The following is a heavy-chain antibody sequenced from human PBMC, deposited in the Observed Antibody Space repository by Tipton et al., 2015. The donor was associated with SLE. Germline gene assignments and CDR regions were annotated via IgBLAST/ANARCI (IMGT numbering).Heavy chain of an antibody. V-gene: IGHV3-23*01. CDR3: ARDAYVDSAVLLVS. CDR2: VTKSGGTP. Sequence: SLRLSCTASGFAFSFHTMAWVRQAPGKGLEWVSGVTKSGGTPWYADSVKGRFTISRDNSKNTLYLQMNNLRPEDTAVYYCARDAYVDSAVLLVSLGQGALVCVCS. J-gene: IGHJ4*02. CDR1: GFAFSFHT. D-gene: IGHD4-17*01.